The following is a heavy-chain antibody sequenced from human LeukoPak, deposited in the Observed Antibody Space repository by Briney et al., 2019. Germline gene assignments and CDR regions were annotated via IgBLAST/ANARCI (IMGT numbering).Heavy chain of an antibody. CDR3: ARDEAAAVLGY. V-gene: IGHV4-39*07. CDR2: IYYSGST. D-gene: IGHD6-13*01. J-gene: IGHJ4*02. CDR1: GGSISSSSYY. Sequence: PSETLSLTCTVSGGSISSSSYYWGWIRQPPGKGLEWIGSIYYSGSTYYNPSLKSRVTISVDTSKNQFSLKLSSVTAADTAVYYCARDEAAAVLGYWGQGTLVTVSS.